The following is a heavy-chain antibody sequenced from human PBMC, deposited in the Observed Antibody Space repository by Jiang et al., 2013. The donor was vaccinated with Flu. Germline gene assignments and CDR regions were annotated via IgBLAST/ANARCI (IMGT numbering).Heavy chain of an antibody. V-gene: IGHV4-4*07. CDR2: IYPSGRT. CDR1: HGAINSYY. CDR3: ARLVTIVSVRN. J-gene: IGHJ4*02. D-gene: IGHD2-21*02. Sequence: GPGLVKPSETLSLTCTVSHGAINSYYWSWIRQPAGQGLEWIGRIYPSGRTNYSPSLNSRISIALDTSKTRFSLTLKSVTAADSAVYFCARLVTIVSVRNWGQGTLVIVSS.